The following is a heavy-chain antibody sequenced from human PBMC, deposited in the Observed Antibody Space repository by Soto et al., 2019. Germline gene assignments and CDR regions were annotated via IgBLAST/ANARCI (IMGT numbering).Heavy chain of an antibody. V-gene: IGHV4-31*03. J-gene: IGHJ4*02. Sequence: QVQLQESGPGLVRPSQTLSLTCTVSSGSISDGYHWSWIRQHPGKGLEWIGYIFYSGSTYYNPSLKSRLFMSVDTSKNQFSLNLRSVTAADTAVYYCARYSYGCFDYWGQGTLFTVSS. CDR1: SGSISDGYH. CDR3: ARYSYGCFDY. CDR2: IFYSGST. D-gene: IGHD5-18*01.